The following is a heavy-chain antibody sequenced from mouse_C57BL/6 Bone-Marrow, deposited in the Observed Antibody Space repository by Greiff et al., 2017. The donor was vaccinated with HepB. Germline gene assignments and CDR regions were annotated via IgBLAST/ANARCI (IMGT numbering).Heavy chain of an antibody. D-gene: IGHD1-1*01. V-gene: IGHV1-82*01. CDR2: IYPGDGDT. Sequence: QVQLQQSGPELVKPGASVKISCKASGYAFSSSWMNWVKQRPGKGLEWIGRIYPGDGDTNYNGKFKGKATLTADKSSSTAYMQLSSLTSEDSEVYFCARGGYDGRDYYAMDYWGQGTSVTVSS. J-gene: IGHJ4*01. CDR1: GYAFSSSW. CDR3: ARGGYDGRDYYAMDY.